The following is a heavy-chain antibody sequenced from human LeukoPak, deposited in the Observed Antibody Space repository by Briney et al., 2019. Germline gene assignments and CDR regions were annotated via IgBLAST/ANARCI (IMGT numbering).Heavy chain of an antibody. V-gene: IGHV3-23*01. Sequence: PGGSLRLSCVASGFTFSSYAMSWVRQAPGKGLEWVSAISGSGGSTYYADSVKGRFTISRDNSKNTLYLQMSSLRAEDTAVYYCAKFSAYSSSRGFFDYWGQGTPVTVSS. CDR1: GFTFSSYA. CDR3: AKFSAYSSSRGFFDY. J-gene: IGHJ4*02. CDR2: ISGSGGST. D-gene: IGHD6-6*01.